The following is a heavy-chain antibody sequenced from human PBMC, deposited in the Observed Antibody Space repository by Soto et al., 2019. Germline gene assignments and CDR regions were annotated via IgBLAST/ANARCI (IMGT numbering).Heavy chain of an antibody. J-gene: IGHJ3*02. CDR3: ARDPYFEWQDAFDI. CDR1: GGSISSYY. Sequence: QVQLQESGPGLVKPSETLSLTCTVSGGSISSYYWSWIRQPPGKGLEWIGYIYYSGSTNYNPSLKSQVTYSVDTSKKQFSLKLSSVTAADTAVYYCARDPYFEWQDAFDIWGQGTMVTVSS. D-gene: IGHD3-9*01. V-gene: IGHV4-59*01. CDR2: IYYSGST.